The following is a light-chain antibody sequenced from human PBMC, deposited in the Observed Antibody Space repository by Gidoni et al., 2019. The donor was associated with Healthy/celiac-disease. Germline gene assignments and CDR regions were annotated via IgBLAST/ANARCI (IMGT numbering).Light chain of an antibody. V-gene: IGLV2-14*01. CDR2: VVS. CDR1: SSDVGGYNY. Sequence: SALTQPASVAGSPGQSITISCTGTSSDVGGYNYVSWYQPHPGKAPKLMIYVVSNRPSGVATRFAGSKSGNTASLTISGLQAEDEADYYCSSYTSSSTVVFGGGTKLSVL. J-gene: IGLJ2*01. CDR3: SSYTSSSTVV.